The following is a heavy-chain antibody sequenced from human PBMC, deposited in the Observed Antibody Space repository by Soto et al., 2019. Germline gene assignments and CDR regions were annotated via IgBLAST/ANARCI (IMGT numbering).Heavy chain of an antibody. CDR3: AKTEVAVVPKYYFDY. V-gene: IGHV3-23*01. CDR2: ISGSGGST. Sequence: GGSLRLSCAASGFTFSSYAMSWVRQAPGKGLEWASAISGSGGSTYYADSVKGRFTISRDNSKNTLYLQMNSLRAEDTAVYYCAKTEVAVVPKYYFDYWGQGTLVTVSS. CDR1: GFTFSSYA. J-gene: IGHJ4*02. D-gene: IGHD2-2*01.